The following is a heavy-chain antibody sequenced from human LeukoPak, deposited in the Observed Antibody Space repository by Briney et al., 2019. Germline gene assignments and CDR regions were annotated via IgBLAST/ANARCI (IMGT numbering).Heavy chain of an antibody. J-gene: IGHJ5*02. CDR2: MNPNSGNT. Sequence: ASVKVSCKASGYTFTSYDINWVRQATGQGLEWMGWMNPNSGNTGYAQKFQGRVTMTRNTSISTAYMELSSLGSEDTAVYYCARDRSYRSNWFDPWGQGTLVTVSS. CDR3: ARDRSYRSNWFDP. D-gene: IGHD3-16*02. CDR1: GYTFTSYD. V-gene: IGHV1-8*01.